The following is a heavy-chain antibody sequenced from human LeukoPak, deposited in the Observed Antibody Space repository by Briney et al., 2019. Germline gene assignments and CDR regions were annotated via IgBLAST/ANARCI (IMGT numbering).Heavy chain of an antibody. CDR3: ARGPQWYDTRGYFNDY. V-gene: IGHV3-74*01. D-gene: IGHD3-22*01. Sequence: PGGSLRLSCAASGFTFNNYWMHWVRQVPGKGLVWVSHINFDGTTTSYADSVKGRFTIPRDNAKNTLYLQMNGLGPEDTAVYYCARGPQWYDTRGYFNDYWGQGTLVTVSS. CDR1: GFTFNNYW. CDR2: INFDGTTT. J-gene: IGHJ4*02.